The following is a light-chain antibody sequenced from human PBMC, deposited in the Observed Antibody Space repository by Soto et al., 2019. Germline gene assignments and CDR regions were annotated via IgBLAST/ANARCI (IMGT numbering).Light chain of an antibody. CDR3: SSYTSSTFYV. CDR1: SSDVGGYNY. V-gene: IGLV2-14*01. Sequence: SVLTKPASVSRSPGQSLPISCNGTSSDVGGYNYVSWYQQHPGKAPKLMIYDVSNRPSGVSNRFSGSKSGNTASLTISGLQSEDEADYYCSSYTSSTFYVFGTGTKVTVL. CDR2: DVS. J-gene: IGLJ1*01.